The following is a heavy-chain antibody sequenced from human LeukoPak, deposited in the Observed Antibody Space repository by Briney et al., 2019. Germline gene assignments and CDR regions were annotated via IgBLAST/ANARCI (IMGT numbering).Heavy chain of an antibody. CDR3: AKGISDPDY. CDR1: GFTFSNYA. J-gene: IGHJ4*02. Sequence: PGGSLRLSCAASGFTFSNYAMTWVRQAPGKGLEWVSGVNSDGGSTYYADSVRGRFTISRDNSKNPLYLQMNSLRAEDTAVYYCAKGISDPDYWGQGTLVTVSS. V-gene: IGHV3-23*01. CDR2: VNSDGGST. D-gene: IGHD2-21*02.